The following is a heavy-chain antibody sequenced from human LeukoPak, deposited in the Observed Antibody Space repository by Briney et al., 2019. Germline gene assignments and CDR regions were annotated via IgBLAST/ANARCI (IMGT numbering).Heavy chain of an antibody. Sequence: GGSLRLSCAASGFTFSSYEMNWVRQAPGRGPVWVSRINADGSTTNYADSVKGRFTISRDNAKNTLYLHMSSLRAEDTAVYSCATAAYYSDTSGYYGWVYWGQGTLVTVSS. CDR3: ATAAYYSDTSGYYGWVY. CDR1: GFTFSSYE. J-gene: IGHJ4*02. D-gene: IGHD3-22*01. CDR2: INADGSTT. V-gene: IGHV3-74*01.